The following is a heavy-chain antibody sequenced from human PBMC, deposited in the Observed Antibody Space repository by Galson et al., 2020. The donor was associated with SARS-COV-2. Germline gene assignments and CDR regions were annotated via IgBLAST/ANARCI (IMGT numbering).Heavy chain of an antibody. D-gene: IGHD3-10*01. Sequence: GGSLRLSCAGSGFTFGSYAMDWVRQAPGKGLAWVSLISHDGNSKYYTKSVRGRFTVSRDNSKKMLYLEMNSLRPEDTGVYFCAREDYTKSFGSGGGYDPWGQGTRVTVFS. CDR1: GFTFGSYA. J-gene: IGHJ5*02. V-gene: IGHV3-30*04. CDR3: AREDYTKSFGSGGGYDP. CDR2: ISHDGNSK.